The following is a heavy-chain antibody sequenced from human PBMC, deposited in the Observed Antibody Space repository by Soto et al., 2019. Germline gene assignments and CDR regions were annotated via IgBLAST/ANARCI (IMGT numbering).Heavy chain of an antibody. CDR1: GGSFNDYY. J-gene: IGHJ2*01. D-gene: IGHD6-19*01. Sequence: QVQLQQWGAGLLKPSETLSLTCGVYGGSFNDYYWSWIRQPPGKGLEWIGEVNHSGSTTYNPSLKSRVSISVDTSRNKFSLRLSSVTAADKVVYYCARQWLVRYFDLWGRGTLVTVSS. CDR3: ARQWLVRYFDL. V-gene: IGHV4-34*02. CDR2: VNHSGST.